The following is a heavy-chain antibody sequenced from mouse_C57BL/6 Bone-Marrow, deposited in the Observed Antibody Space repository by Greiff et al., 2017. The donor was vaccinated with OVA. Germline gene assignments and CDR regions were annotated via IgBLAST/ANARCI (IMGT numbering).Heavy chain of an antibody. CDR1: GFTFSDYY. J-gene: IGHJ3*01. Sequence: EVKLMESGGGLVQPGGSLKLSCAASGFTFSDYYMYWVRQTPEKRLEWVAYISNGGGSTYYPDTVKGRFTISRDNAKNTLYLQMSRLKSEDTAMYYCARRGDGYSWFAYWGQGTLVTVSA. V-gene: IGHV5-12*01. CDR3: ARRGDGYSWFAY. CDR2: ISNGGGST. D-gene: IGHD2-3*01.